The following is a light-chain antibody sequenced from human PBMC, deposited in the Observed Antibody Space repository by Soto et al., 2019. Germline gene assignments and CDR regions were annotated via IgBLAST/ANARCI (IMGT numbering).Light chain of an antibody. Sequence: ALTQPASVSGSPGRSITISCTGTSSDIGSYNYVAWYQQFPGKTPKLIIYEVRNRPSGVSFRFSGSKSGNTASLTISGLQAEDEADYYCISYRGSDTSHVFGTGTKVTVL. CDR3: ISYRGSDTSHV. CDR1: SSDIGSYNY. V-gene: IGLV2-14*01. CDR2: EVR. J-gene: IGLJ1*01.